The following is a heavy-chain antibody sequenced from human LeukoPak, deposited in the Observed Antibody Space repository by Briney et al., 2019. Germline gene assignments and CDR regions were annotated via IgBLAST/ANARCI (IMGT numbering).Heavy chain of an antibody. CDR1: GFTFSSYA. V-gene: IGHV3-23*01. Sequence: GGSLRLSCAASGFTFSSYAMSWVRQAPGKGLEWVSAISGSGGSTYYADSVKGRLTISRDNSKNTLYLQMNSLRAEDTAVYYRAKDRSSSWFNHDAFDIWGQGTMVTVSS. J-gene: IGHJ3*02. CDR2: ISGSGGST. CDR3: AKDRSSSWFNHDAFDI. D-gene: IGHD6-13*01.